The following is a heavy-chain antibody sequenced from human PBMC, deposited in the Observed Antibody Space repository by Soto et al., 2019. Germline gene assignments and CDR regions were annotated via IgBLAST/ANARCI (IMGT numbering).Heavy chain of an antibody. CDR1: SAPVSSSTYT. V-gene: IGHV4-39*01. CDR3: ARLHGYCISSSCHGHYAMDV. J-gene: IGHJ6*02. D-gene: IGHD2-2*01. Sequence: QLQLQESGPGLVKPSETLSLTCTVSSAPVSSSTYTWGWILQPPGKGLEWIGSPYYSGSTYYNPSLNRRFTVTVHTSKNKSALKVTSVTATDTAVYYCARLHGYCISSSCHGHYAMDVWGQGTTVTVSS. CDR2: PYYSGST.